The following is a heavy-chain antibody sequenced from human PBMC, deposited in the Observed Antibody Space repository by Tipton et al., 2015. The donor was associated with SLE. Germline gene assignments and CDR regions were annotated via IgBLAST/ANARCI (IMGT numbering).Heavy chain of an antibody. V-gene: IGHV1-18*01. CDR3: ARDRPQYSSSSPGAFDI. D-gene: IGHD6-13*01. Sequence: QVQLVQSGAEVKKPGASVKVSRKASGYTFTSYGISWVRQAPGQGLEWMGWISAYNGNTNYAQKLQGRVTMTTDTSTSTAYMELRSLRSDDTAVYYCARDRPQYSSSSPGAFDIWGQGTMVTVSS. J-gene: IGHJ3*02. CDR2: ISAYNGNT. CDR1: GYTFTSYG.